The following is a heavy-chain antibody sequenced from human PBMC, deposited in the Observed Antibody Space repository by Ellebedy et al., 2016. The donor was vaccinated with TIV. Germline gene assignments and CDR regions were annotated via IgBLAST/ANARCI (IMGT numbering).Heavy chain of an antibody. Sequence: GGSLRLSCAASGFTFSTYWMHWVRQAPGKGLVWVSRINTDGSITTYADSVTGRFTISRDNAKNSLYLQMNSLRAEDTAVYYCAKDQGIVVVIASDYWGQGTLVTVSS. CDR2: INTDGSIT. V-gene: IGHV3-74*01. CDR1: GFTFSTYW. D-gene: IGHD3-22*01. CDR3: AKDQGIVVVIASDY. J-gene: IGHJ4*02.